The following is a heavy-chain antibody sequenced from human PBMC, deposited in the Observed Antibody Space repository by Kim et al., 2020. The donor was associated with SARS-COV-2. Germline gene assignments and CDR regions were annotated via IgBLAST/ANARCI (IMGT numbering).Heavy chain of an antibody. Sequence: GGSLRLSCAASGFTVSSNYMSWVRQAPGKGLEWVSVIYSGGSTYYADSVKGRITISRDNSKNTLYLQMNSRRAEDTAVYYCARGGYSYGYEASDDYWGQGTLVTVSS. CDR3: ARGGYSYGYEASDDY. CDR1: GFTVSSNY. D-gene: IGHD5-18*01. J-gene: IGHJ4*02. CDR2: IYSGGST. V-gene: IGHV3-53*01.